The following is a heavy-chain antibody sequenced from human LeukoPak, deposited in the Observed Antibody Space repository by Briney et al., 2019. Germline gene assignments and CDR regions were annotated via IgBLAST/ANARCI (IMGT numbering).Heavy chain of an antibody. J-gene: IGHJ4*02. CDR1: GYTLTELS. Sequence: ASVKVSCKVSGYTLTELSMHWVRQAPGKGLEWMGGFDPEDGETIYAQKFQGRATMTEDTSTDTAYMELSSLRSEDTAVYYCATTNYGSGSYYPDYWGQGTLVTVSS. CDR2: FDPEDGET. D-gene: IGHD3-10*01. CDR3: ATTNYGSGSYYPDY. V-gene: IGHV1-24*01.